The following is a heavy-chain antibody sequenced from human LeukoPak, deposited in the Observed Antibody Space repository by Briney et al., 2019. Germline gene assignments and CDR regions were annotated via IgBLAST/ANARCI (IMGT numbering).Heavy chain of an antibody. Sequence: SETLSLTCTVSGYSISSGYYWGWIRQPPGKGLEWIGSIYHSGSTYYNPSLKSRVTISVDTSKNQFSLKLSSVTAADTAVYYCARQGDYDSSGPSPAPDFDYWGQGTLVTVSS. D-gene: IGHD3-22*01. V-gene: IGHV4-38-2*02. J-gene: IGHJ4*02. CDR3: ARQGDYDSSGPSPAPDFDY. CDR2: IYHSGST. CDR1: GYSISSGYY.